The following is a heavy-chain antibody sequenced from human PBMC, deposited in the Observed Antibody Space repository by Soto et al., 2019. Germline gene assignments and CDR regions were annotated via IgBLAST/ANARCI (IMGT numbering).Heavy chain of an antibody. V-gene: IGHV3-33*01. CDR2: IWYDGSNK. CDR1: GFTFSSYG. D-gene: IGHD1-1*01. J-gene: IGHJ2*01. Sequence: QVQLVESGGGVVQPGRSLRLSCAASGFTFSSYGMHWVRQAPGKGLEWVAGIWYDGSNKYYADSVKGRFTISRDNSKNTLYLQMNSLRAEDTAVYYCARDSNDYCDLWGRGTLVTVSS. CDR3: ARDSNDYCDL.